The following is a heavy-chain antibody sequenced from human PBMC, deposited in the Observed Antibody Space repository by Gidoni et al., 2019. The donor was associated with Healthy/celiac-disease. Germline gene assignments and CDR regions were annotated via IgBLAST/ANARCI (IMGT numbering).Heavy chain of an antibody. Sequence: QVQLVVSGGGVVQPGRSLRLSCAASGFTFSIYAMHLVSQAPGKGLEWVAVISYDGSNKYYADSVKGRFTISRDNSKNALYLQMNSLRAEDTAVYYCARDMGGLIAAAGTFTYYYGMDVWGQGTTVTVSS. CDR3: ARDMGGLIAAAGTFTYYYGMDV. D-gene: IGHD6-13*01. V-gene: IGHV3-30*01. CDR1: GFTFSIYA. CDR2: ISYDGSNK. J-gene: IGHJ6*02.